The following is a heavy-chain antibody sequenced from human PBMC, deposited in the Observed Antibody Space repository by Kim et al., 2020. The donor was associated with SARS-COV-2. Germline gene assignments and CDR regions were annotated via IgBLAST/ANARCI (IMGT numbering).Heavy chain of an antibody. Sequence: GGSLRLSCAISGFTFSTSWMRWVRQAPGKGLEWLASMNQDGSQKYYVDSVKGRFTISTDNAKKSVHLQMNSLRAEDTAVYYCARGGAVAGWGTKWGQGT. CDR3: ARGGAVAGWGTK. CDR2: MNQDGSQK. J-gene: IGHJ4*02. D-gene: IGHD6-19*01. V-gene: IGHV3-7*01. CDR1: GFTFSTSW.